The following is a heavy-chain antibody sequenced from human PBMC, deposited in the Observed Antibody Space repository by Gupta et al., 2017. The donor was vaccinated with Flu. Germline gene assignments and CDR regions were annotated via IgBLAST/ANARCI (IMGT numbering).Heavy chain of an antibody. J-gene: IGHJ4*02. Sequence: QVQLVESGGGVVQPGRSLRLSCAASGFTFSSYGMHWVRQAPGKGLEWVAVISYDGSNKYYADSVKGRVTISRDNSKNTLYLQMNSLRAEDTAVYYCAKAMGPGYYDSSGYAVDYWGQGTLVTVSS. V-gene: IGHV3-30*18. CDR2: ISYDGSNK. CDR1: GFTFSSYG. CDR3: AKAMGPGYYDSSGYAVDY. D-gene: IGHD3-22*01.